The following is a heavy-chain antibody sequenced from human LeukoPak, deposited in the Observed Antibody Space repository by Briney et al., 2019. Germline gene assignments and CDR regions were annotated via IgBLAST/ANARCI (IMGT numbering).Heavy chain of an antibody. CDR2: IRYDGSNK. CDR1: GLTFSNSG. V-gene: IGHV3-30*02. D-gene: IGHD6-19*01. Sequence: PGGSLRLSCAASGLTFSNSGMHWVRQAPGKGLEWVAFIRYDGSNKYYADSVKGRFTISRDNSKNTLYLQMNSLRAEDTAAYYCANSPGGSTGWFPDSWGQGTLVTVSS. CDR3: ANSPGGSTGWFPDS. J-gene: IGHJ4*02.